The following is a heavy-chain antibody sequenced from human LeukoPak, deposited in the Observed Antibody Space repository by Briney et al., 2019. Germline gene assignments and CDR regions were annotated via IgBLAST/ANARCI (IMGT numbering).Heavy chain of an antibody. CDR2: IYYSGST. D-gene: IGHD5-18*01. CDR1: GGSISSYY. V-gene: IGHV4-59*01. Sequence: SETLSLTCTVSGGSISSYYWSWIRQPPGKGLEWIGYIYYSGSTNYNPSLKSRVTISVDTSKNQFSLKLSSVTAADTAVYYCARGGGYSYGYYYYGMDVWGQGTTVTVSS. J-gene: IGHJ6*02. CDR3: ARGGGYSYGYYYYGMDV.